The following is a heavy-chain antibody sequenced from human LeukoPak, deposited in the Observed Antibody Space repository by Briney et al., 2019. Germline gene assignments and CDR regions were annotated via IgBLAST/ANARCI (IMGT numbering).Heavy chain of an antibody. CDR3: ARSASSNSRSAFDI. Sequence: SETLSLTCTISGGSISSYYGSWIRQPPGKGLEWIGYSHYSGNTNYNPSLKSRVTISVDTSKNQFSLTLRAVAAADTAVYYCARSASSNSRSAFDIWGQGTMVTVSS. J-gene: IGHJ3*02. V-gene: IGHV4-59*01. D-gene: IGHD6-6*01. CDR1: GGSISSYY. CDR2: SHYSGNT.